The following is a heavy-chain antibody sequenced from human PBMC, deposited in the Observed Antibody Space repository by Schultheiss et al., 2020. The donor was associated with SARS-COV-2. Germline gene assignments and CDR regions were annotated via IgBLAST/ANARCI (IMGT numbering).Heavy chain of an antibody. CDR3: ARDVSECRGSTCYGRRFDP. CDR1: GFTFSIYS. CDR2: IMTGTGDT. J-gene: IGHJ5*02. V-gene: IGHV3-48*01. Sequence: GESLKISCAASGFTFSIYSMNWVRQAPGKGLEWVAYIMTGTGDTYYADSVRGRFTISRDNAKNSLYLHMNSLRAADTAVYYCARDVSECRGSTCYGRRFDPWGQGTLVTVSS. D-gene: IGHD2-15*01.